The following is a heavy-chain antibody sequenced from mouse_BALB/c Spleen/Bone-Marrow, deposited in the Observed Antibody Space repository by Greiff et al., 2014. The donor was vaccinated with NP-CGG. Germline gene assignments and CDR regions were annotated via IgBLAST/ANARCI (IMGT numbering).Heavy chain of an antibody. V-gene: IGHV5-6*01. Sequence: EVQVVESGGDLVKPGGSLKLSCAASGFTFSSYGMSWVRQTPDKRLEWVATISSGGSYTYYPDSVKGQCTISRDNAKNTLYLQMSSLKSEDTAMYYCARQAYYDYDGYFDYWGQGTTLTVSS. J-gene: IGHJ2*01. CDR3: ARQAYYDYDGYFDY. CDR2: ISSGGSYT. D-gene: IGHD2-4*01. CDR1: GFTFSSYG.